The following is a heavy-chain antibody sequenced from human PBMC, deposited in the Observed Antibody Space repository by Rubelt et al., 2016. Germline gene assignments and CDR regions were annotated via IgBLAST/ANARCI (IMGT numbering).Heavy chain of an antibody. CDR3: ARVGRDGYNPSFDY. Sequence: GFTFSSYWMHWVRQAPGKGLVWVSRINSDGSSTSYADSVKGRFTISRDNAKNTLYLQMNSLRAEDTAVYYCARVGRDGYNPSFDYWGQGTLVTVSS. CDR1: GFTFSSYW. D-gene: IGHD5-24*01. CDR2: INSDGSST. V-gene: IGHV3-74*01. J-gene: IGHJ4*02.